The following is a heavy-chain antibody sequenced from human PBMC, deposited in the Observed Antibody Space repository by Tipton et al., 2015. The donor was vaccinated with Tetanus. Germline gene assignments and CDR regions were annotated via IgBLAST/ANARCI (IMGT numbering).Heavy chain of an antibody. CDR2: IYYTGNT. CDR3: ARRSVSARFDD. D-gene: IGHD6-6*01. V-gene: IGHV4-31*03. J-gene: IGHJ4*02. CDR1: GGSIRSGGYY. Sequence: LRLSCTVSGGSIRSGGYYWSWIRQHPVKGLEWIGYIYYTGNTYYKPSLKSRLTISVDTSKNQFSLKLNSVTAADTAVYYCARRSVSARFDDWGQGAPVTVSS.